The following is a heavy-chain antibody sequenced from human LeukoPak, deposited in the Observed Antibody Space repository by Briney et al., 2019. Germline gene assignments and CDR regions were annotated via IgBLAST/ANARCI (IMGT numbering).Heavy chain of an antibody. CDR3: ARDEVAAAGIQH. CDR2: IIPIFGTA. J-gene: IGHJ1*01. V-gene: IGHV1-69*05. Sequence: SVKVSCKASGYTFTTYYMHWVRQTPGQGLEWMGGIIPIFGTANYAQKFQGRVTITTDESTSTAYMELSSLRSEDTAVYYCARDEVAAAGIQHWGQGTLVTVSS. CDR1: GYTFTTYY. D-gene: IGHD6-13*01.